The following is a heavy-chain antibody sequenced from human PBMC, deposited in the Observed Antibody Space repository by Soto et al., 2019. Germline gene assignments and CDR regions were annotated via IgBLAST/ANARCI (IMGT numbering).Heavy chain of an antibody. CDR1: GGSISSGDYY. D-gene: IGHD2-15*01. Sequence: PSETLSLTCTVSGGSISSGDYYWSWIRQPPGKGLEWIGYIYYSGSTYYNPSLKSRVTISVDTSKNQFSLKLSSVTAADTAVYYWARVVVVAATLSGIDVWGQGTTVTVSS. V-gene: IGHV4-30-4*01. CDR2: IYYSGST. J-gene: IGHJ6*02. CDR3: ARVVVVAATLSGIDV.